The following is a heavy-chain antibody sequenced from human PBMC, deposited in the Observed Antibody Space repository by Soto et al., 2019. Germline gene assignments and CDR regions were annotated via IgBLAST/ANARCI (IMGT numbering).Heavy chain of an antibody. Sequence: EVLLVESGGGLVKPGWSLRLSCAASGVAFKYARMTWVRQAPGKGLEWVGHIRSNIDGATTAYAAPVKGRFTISRAESKNTVDLQMNSLITEDTAVYYCTTDWGSGTHYARAFDVWGQGTMVTVSS. D-gene: IGHD3-16*01. J-gene: IGHJ3*01. CDR1: GVAFKYAR. CDR2: IRSNIDGATT. V-gene: IGHV3-15*01. CDR3: TTDWGSGTHYARAFDV.